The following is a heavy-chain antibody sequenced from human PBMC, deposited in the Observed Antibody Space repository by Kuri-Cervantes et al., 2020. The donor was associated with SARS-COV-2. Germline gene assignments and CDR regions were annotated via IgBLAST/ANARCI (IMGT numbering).Heavy chain of an antibody. J-gene: IGHJ4*02. Sequence: GESLKISCAASGLVFSSYAMTWVRQVPGKGLEWVSSISSSSSYIYYADSVKGRFTISRDNAKNSLYLQMNSLRAEDTAVYYCARDLGVLRFLEGGYYFDYWGQGTLVTVSS. V-gene: IGHV3-21*01. D-gene: IGHD3-3*01. CDR2: ISSSSSYI. CDR1: GLVFSSYA. CDR3: ARDLGVLRFLEGGYYFDY.